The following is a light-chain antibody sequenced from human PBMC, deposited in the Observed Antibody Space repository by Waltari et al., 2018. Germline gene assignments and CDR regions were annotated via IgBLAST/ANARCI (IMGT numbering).Light chain of an antibody. J-gene: IGLJ3*02. CDR2: EDS. V-gene: IGLV3-25*03. CDR1: ALPKQY. Sequence: SYELTQPPSVSVSPGQTARITCSGDALPKQYAYGYQQKPGQAPVLVIYEDSERPSGIPERFSGPSSGTTVTLTISGVQAEDEADYYCQSADSSGTWVFGGGTKLTVL. CDR3: QSADSSGTWV.